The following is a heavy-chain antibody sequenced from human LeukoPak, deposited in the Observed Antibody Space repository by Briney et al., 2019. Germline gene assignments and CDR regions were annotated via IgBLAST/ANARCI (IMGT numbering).Heavy chain of an antibody. CDR1: GFTFDDYG. D-gene: IGHD5-24*01. J-gene: IGHJ4*02. CDR3: ARRIHDGYNYYFDY. CDR2: INWNGGST. V-gene: IGHV3-20*04. Sequence: SGGSLRLSCAASGFTFDDYGMSWVRKAPGKGLEWVSGINWNGGSTVFADSVKGGFTISRDNAKNSLYLQMNSLRAEDTALYYCARRIHDGYNYYFDYWGQGTLVTVSS.